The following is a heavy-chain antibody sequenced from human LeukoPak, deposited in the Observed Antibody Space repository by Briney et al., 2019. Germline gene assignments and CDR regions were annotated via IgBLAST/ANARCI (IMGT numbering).Heavy chain of an antibody. D-gene: IGHD6-13*01. CDR3: ARDHSGAAGTQARSDWSNP. Sequence: PSQTLSLTCTVAGGSISSGSYYWSWLRRPAGKGLEWIGRIYTSGSPNYNPSLKSRVTISVDTSKNQFSLKLRSLTAPDTAVYYCARDHSGAAGTQARSDWSNPGGQGTLVTVPS. V-gene: IGHV4-61*02. CDR1: GGSISSGSYY. CDR2: IYTSGSP. J-gene: IGHJ5*02.